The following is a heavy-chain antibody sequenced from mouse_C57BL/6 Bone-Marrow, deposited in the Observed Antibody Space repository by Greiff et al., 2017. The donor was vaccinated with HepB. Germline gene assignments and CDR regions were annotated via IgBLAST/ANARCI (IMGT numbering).Heavy chain of an antibody. V-gene: IGHV7-1*01. D-gene: IGHD4-1*01. CDR2: SRNKANDYTT. Sequence: EVKVVESGGGLVQSGRSLRLSCATSGFTFSDFYMEWVRQAPGKGLEWIAASRNKANDYTTEYSASVKGRFIVSRDTSQSILYLQMNALRAEDTAIYYCARDPGRGYAMDYWGQGTSVTVSS. CDR3: ARDPGRGYAMDY. CDR1: GFTFSDFY. J-gene: IGHJ4*01.